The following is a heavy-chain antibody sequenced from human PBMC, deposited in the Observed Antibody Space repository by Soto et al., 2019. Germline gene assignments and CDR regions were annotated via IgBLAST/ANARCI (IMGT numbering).Heavy chain of an antibody. CDR3: ARAVGSYFNYYYGMDV. D-gene: IGHD1-26*01. CDR1: GGSISSYY. V-gene: IGHV4-59*01. J-gene: IGHJ6*02. CDR2: IHYGGST. Sequence: SETLSLTCTVSGGSISSYYWSWIRQPPGKGLEWIGYIHYGGSTNYNPSLKSRVTISVDTSKNQFSLKLSSVTAADTAVYYCARAVGSYFNYYYGMDVWGQGTTVTVSS.